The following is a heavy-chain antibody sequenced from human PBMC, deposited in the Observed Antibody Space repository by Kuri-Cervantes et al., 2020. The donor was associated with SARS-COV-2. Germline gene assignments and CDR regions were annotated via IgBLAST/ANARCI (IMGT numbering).Heavy chain of an antibody. D-gene: IGHD1-26*01. CDR2: ITRSGSTL. Sequence: GGSLRFSCAASGFTFTSYSLNWVRQAPGKGLEWLSYITRSGSTLHYADSVKGRFTISRDNAKNLLFLQMNSLRDEDTAVYYCARDRGSDGGDLYFDYWGQGTLVTVSS. J-gene: IGHJ4*02. CDR1: GFTFTSYS. CDR3: ARDRGSDGGDLYFDY. V-gene: IGHV3-48*02.